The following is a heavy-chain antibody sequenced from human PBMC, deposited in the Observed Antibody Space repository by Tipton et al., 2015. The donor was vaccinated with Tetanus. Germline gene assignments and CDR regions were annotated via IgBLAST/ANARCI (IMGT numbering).Heavy chain of an antibody. CDR1: GFSFDDYA. CDR2: IKGKADGGTT. CDR3: TTDRRSDLQFDY. J-gene: IGHJ4*02. Sequence: SLRLSCTTSGFSFDDYAMHWVRQAPGKGLEWVGRIKGKADGGTTDYAAPVRGRFSISTDDSQNTLFLQMNSLKNEDTAVYYCTTDRRSDLQFDYWGQGTLVTVSS. V-gene: IGHV3-15*01.